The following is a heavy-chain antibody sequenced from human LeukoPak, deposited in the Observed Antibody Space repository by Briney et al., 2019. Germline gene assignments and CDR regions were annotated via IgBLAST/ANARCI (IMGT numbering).Heavy chain of an antibody. D-gene: IGHD2-15*01. CDR3: ARVVYCTGGSCHIFAFDI. Sequence: PGGSLRLSCAASGFTFSNYRMNWVRQAPGKGLEWVSYISSSGDTIFYADSVKGRFTISRDNAKNSLHLQVNSLRAEDTAVYYCARVVYCTGGSCHIFAFDIWGQGTMVAVSS. CDR2: ISSSGDTI. V-gene: IGHV3-48*04. CDR1: GFTFSNYR. J-gene: IGHJ3*02.